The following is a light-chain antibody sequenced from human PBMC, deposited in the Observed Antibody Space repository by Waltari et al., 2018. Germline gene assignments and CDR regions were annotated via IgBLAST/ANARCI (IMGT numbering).Light chain of an antibody. J-gene: IGLJ7*01. Sequence: QSVLPHPPSVSAAPGQRVTIPCSGGRPNFGNNSVSWYRQFPGTAPKLLIYEDTERPSGIAGRFSGSKSGTSATLDITGLQAGDEADYYCGTWDSSLSGAVFGGGTHLTVL. CDR3: GTWDSSLSGAV. CDR1: RPNFGNNS. V-gene: IGLV1-51*02. CDR2: EDT.